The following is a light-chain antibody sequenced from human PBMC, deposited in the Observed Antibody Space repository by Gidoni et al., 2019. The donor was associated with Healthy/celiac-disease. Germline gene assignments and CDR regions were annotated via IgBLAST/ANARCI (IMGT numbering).Light chain of an antibody. J-gene: IGLJ3*02. CDR1: SGINVGTYR. Sequence: QAVLPQPSSSSPTPGASARPTCPLRSGINVGTYRIYWYQQKPGSPPQYPLRYKSDTYKHQGPGVPSRFSGSKDASANAGILLISGLQSEDEADYYCMIWHSSAWVFGGGTKLTVL. CDR2: YKSDTYK. CDR3: MIWHSSAWV. V-gene: IGLV5-45*02.